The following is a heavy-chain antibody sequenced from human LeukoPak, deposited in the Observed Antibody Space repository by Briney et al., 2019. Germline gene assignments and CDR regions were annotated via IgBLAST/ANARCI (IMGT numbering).Heavy chain of an antibody. CDR3: AKRRGLELTYYYYMDV. Sequence: GGSLRLSCAASGFTFSSYAMSWVRQAPGKGLEWVSGISGSGGNTYYADSVKGRFTISRDNSKNTLYLQMNSLRAEDTAVYYCAKRRGLELTYYYYMDVWGKGTTVTVSS. V-gene: IGHV3-23*01. D-gene: IGHD1-7*01. CDR1: GFTFSSYA. CDR2: ISGSGGNT. J-gene: IGHJ6*03.